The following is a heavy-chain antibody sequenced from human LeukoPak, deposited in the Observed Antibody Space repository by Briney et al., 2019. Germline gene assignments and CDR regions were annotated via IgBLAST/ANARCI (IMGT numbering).Heavy chain of an antibody. CDR3: ARDGGHVDTAMV. CDR2: INPNSGGT. V-gene: IGHV1-2*02. Sequence: ASVKVSCKASGYTFTGYYMHWARQAPGQGLEWMGWINPNSGGTNYAQKFQGRVTMTRDTSISTAYMELSRLRSDDTAVYYCARDGGHVDTAMVWGQRTLVTVSS. CDR1: GYTFTGYY. D-gene: IGHD5-18*01. J-gene: IGHJ4*02.